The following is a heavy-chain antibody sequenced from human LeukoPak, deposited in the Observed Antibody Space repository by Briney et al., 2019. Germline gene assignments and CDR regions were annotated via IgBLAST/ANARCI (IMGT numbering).Heavy chain of an antibody. J-gene: IGHJ4*02. V-gene: IGHV3-48*01. CDR1: GFTFSSYS. CDR3: AKAGDIVVVPAAPHYFDY. D-gene: IGHD2-2*01. Sequence: GGSLRLSCAASGFTFSSYSMNWVRQAPGKGLEWVSYISSSSSTIYYADSVKGRFTISRDNSKNTLYLQMNSLRAEDTAVYYCAKAGDIVVVPAAPHYFDYWGQGTLVTVSS. CDR2: ISSSSSTI.